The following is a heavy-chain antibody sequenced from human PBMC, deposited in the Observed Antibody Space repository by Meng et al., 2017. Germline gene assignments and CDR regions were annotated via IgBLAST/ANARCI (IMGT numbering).Heavy chain of an antibody. J-gene: IGHJ5*02. CDR3: ARGYYGSGLFDP. CDR1: GYTFTSYD. V-gene: IGHV1-8*03. D-gene: IGHD3-10*01. Sequence: VQMVPYGAEVKKPGASVKVSCKASGYTFTSYDINWVRQATGQGLEWMGWMNPNSGNTGYAQKFQGRVTITRNTSISTAYMELSSLRSEDTAVYYCARGYYGSGLFDPWGQGTLVTVSS. CDR2: MNPNSGNT.